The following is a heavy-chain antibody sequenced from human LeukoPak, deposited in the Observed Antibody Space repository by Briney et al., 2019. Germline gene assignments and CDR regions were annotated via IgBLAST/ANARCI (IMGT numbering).Heavy chain of an antibody. CDR3: ARDDGYNLVEGY. CDR1: GGTFSSYA. J-gene: IGHJ4*02. V-gene: IGHV1-69*05. CDR2: IIPIFGTA. Sequence: SVKVSCKASGGTFSSYAISWVRQAPGQGLGGMGRIIPIFGTANYAQKFQGRVTITTDESTSTAYMELSSLRSEDTAVYYCARDDGYNLVEGYWGQGTLVTVSS. D-gene: IGHD5-24*01.